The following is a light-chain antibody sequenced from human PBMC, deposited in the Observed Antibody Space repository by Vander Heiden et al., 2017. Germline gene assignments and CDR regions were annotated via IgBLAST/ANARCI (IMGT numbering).Light chain of an antibody. CDR1: SSHIRVSYD. J-gene: IGLJ2*01. CDR3: QSYDSSYVV. Sequence: QSVLTQPPSVPRAPGPRVTISCTGSSSHIRVSYDVHCYQHLPRTAPKLTIYGNSNRHSGVPDRFSGSKSGTSASLAITGLQAEDEADYYCQSYDSSYVVFGGGTKLTVL. V-gene: IGLV1-40*01. CDR2: GNS.